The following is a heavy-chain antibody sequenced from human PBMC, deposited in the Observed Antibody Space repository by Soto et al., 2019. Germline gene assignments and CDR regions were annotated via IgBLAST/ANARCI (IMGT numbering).Heavy chain of an antibody. CDR2: IYHSGST. CDR3: ASAQSSVTTLET. Sequence: SETLSLTCTVSGDSISRGAYYWTWIRQHPVKGLEWIGYIYHSGSTYYNPSLKSRVTISVDRSKNQFSLKLSSVTAGNPLVFYWASAQSSVTTLETRGKRPLV. D-gene: IGHD4-17*01. V-gene: IGHV4-30-2*01. CDR1: GDSISRGAYY. J-gene: IGHJ4*02.